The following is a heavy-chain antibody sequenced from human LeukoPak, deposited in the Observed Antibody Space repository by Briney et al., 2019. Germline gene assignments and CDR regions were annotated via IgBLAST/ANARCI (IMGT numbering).Heavy chain of an antibody. CDR3: AKVFSGNYGLSDY. CDR1: GLTFSSNN. Sequence: GGSLRLSCAASGLTFSSNNMHWVRQAPGKGLEWVSFISGSSTATQYADSVKGRFTISRDNSKNSLYLQMNSLRTEDTALYYCAKVFSGNYGLSDYWGQGTLVTVSS. J-gene: IGHJ4*02. D-gene: IGHD1-26*01. V-gene: IGHV3-43*02. CDR2: ISGSSTAT.